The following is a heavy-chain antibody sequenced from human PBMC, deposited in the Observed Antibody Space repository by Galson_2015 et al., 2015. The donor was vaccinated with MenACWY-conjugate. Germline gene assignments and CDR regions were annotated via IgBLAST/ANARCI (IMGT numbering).Heavy chain of an antibody. D-gene: IGHD5-18*01. CDR3: ARVPGYSYGYYDW. Sequence: SLRLSCAASGFTFSTYSMNWVRQAPGKGLEWVSYISSSSSTIYYADSVKGRFIISRDNAKNSLYLQMNTLRDKDTAVYYCARVPGYSYGYYDWWGQGTLVTVSS. CDR1: GFTFSTYS. J-gene: IGHJ4*02. CDR2: ISSSSSTI. V-gene: IGHV3-48*02.